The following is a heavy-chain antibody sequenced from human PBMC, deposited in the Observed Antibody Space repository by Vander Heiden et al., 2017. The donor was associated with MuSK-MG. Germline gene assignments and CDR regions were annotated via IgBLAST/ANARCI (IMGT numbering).Heavy chain of an antibody. J-gene: IGHJ4*02. CDR3: AGGGYCSGGTCYGTY. CDR1: GFSFSSYG. V-gene: IGHV3-33*01. CDR2: IWYDGSNE. D-gene: IGHD2-15*01. Sequence: QVQLVESGGGVVQPGRSLRLSWAASGFSFSSYGMHWVRKAPGKGLEWVAVIWYDGSNEYYEDSVKGRFTISRDNSKNTVFLQMTRLRAEDTAVYYCAGGGYCSGGTCYGTYWGQGTLVTVSS.